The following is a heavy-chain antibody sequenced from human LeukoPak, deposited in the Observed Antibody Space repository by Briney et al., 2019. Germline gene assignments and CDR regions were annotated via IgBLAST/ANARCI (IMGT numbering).Heavy chain of an antibody. V-gene: IGHV1-8*01. CDR2: VNPSSGNT. J-gene: IGHJ6*04. CDR1: GYTFISYD. Sequence: ASVKVSCKASGYTFISYDINWVRQATGQGLEWMGWVNPSSGNTGYAQKFQGGVTMTKNTSINTAYMELSGLKSEDTAVYYCARGRPHGVWGKGTAVTVSS. CDR3: ARGRPHGV.